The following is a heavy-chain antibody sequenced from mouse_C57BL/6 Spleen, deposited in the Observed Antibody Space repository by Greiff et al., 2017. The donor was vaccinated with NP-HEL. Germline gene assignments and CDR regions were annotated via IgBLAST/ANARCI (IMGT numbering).Heavy chain of an antibody. CDR1: GFTFSDYY. J-gene: IGHJ2*01. CDR3: ARDSYYGSSYLDY. D-gene: IGHD1-1*01. Sequence: EVQVVESEGGLVQPGSSMKLSCTASGFTFSDYYMAWVRQVPEKGLEWVANINYDGSSTYYLDSLKSRFIISRDNAKNILYLQMSSLKSEDTATYYSARDSYYGSSYLDYWGQGTTLTVSS. V-gene: IGHV5-16*01. CDR2: INYDGSST.